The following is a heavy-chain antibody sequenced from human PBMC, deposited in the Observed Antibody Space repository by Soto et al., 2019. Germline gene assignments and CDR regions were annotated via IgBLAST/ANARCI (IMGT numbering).Heavy chain of an antibody. Sequence: GGSLRLSCGASGFTFSDHYMDWVRQAPGKGLEWVGRIRKKVNSYTTEYAESVKGRFTISRDDSKNSLYLQMNSLKTEDTAVYYCARVQGGSGWSHFDYWGQGTLVTVSS. CDR1: GFTFSDHY. J-gene: IGHJ4*02. CDR3: ARVQGGSGWSHFDY. V-gene: IGHV3-72*01. D-gene: IGHD6-19*01. CDR2: IRKKVNSYTT.